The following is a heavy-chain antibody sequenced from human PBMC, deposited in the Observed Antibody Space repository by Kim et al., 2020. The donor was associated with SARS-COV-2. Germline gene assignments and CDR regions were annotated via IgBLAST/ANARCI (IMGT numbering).Heavy chain of an antibody. CDR3: ARVSRWLQLYYFDS. J-gene: IGHJ4*02. V-gene: IGHV4-59*01. CDR2: IYHSGNT. D-gene: IGHD5-12*01. CDR1: GGSINSFY. Sequence: SETLSLTCTVSGGSINSFYWSWIRQPPGKGLEWIGYIYHSGNTNYNPSLKSRVTISVDTSKNQFSLKLSSVTAADTAVYYCARVSRWLQLYYFDSWGQGTLVTVSS.